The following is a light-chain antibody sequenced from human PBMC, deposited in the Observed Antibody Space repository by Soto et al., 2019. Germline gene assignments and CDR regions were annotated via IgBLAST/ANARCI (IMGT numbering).Light chain of an antibody. V-gene: IGKV3-11*01. Sequence: EIVVTHSPATLSLSKGERATLSCRASQSVSSYLAWYQQKPGQAPRLLIYDASNRATGIPARFSGSGSGTDFTLTIISLEPEDFAVYYCQQRSNLPLTFGQGTRLEIK. CDR3: QQRSNLPLT. CDR1: QSVSSY. J-gene: IGKJ5*01. CDR2: DAS.